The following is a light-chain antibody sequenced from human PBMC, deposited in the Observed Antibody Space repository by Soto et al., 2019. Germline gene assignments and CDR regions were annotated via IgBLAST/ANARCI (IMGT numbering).Light chain of an antibody. Sequence: DIQMTQSPSAVSASVGDRVTITCRASQDISSSLAWYQQKPGKAPKLLISDASRLQSGVPSTFSGSGSGTDFSLTISSLQPEDFATYYCQQLNSYPITFGQGTRLEIK. CDR1: QDISSS. CDR2: DAS. J-gene: IGKJ5*01. CDR3: QQLNSYPIT. V-gene: IGKV1-12*01.